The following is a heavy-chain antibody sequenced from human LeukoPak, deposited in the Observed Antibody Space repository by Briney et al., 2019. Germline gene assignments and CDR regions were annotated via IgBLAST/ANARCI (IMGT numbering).Heavy chain of an antibody. D-gene: IGHD2-21*01. CDR2: ISASGGST. CDR3: AKAGCGGDCYHEYFQH. J-gene: IGHJ1*01. Sequence: PGGSLRLSCAASGFTFSSYAMSWVRQTPGKGLEWVSAISASGGSTYYADSVKGRFTISRDNSKNTLYLQMNSLRAEDTAVYYCAKAGCGGDCYHEYFQHWGQGTLVTVSS. CDR1: GFTFSSYA. V-gene: IGHV3-23*01.